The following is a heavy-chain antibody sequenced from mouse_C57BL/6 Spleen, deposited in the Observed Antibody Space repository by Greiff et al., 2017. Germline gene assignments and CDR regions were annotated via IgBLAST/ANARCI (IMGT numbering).Heavy chain of an antibody. Sequence: QVQLKQSGAELARPGASVKLSCKASGYTFTSYGISWVKQRTGQGLEWIGEIYPRSGNTYYNEKFKGKATLTADKSSSTAYMELRSLTSEDSAVYFCATNWEGETWFAYWGQGTLVTVSA. V-gene: IGHV1-81*01. D-gene: IGHD4-1*01. CDR1: GYTFTSYG. J-gene: IGHJ3*01. CDR2: IYPRSGNT. CDR3: ATNWEGETWFAY.